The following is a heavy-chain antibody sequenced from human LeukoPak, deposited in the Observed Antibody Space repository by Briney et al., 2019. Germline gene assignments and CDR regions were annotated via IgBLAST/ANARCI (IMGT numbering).Heavy chain of an antibody. V-gene: IGHV4-34*01. CDR3: ASAPGIAVAGWFDP. Sequence: KPSETLSLTCAVYGGSFSGYYWSWIRQPPGKGLEWIGEINHSGSTNYNPSLKSRVTISVDTSKNQFSLKLSSVTAADTAVYYCASAPGIAVAGWFDPWGQGTLVTVSS. D-gene: IGHD6-19*01. CDR2: INHSGST. J-gene: IGHJ5*02. CDR1: GGSFSGYY.